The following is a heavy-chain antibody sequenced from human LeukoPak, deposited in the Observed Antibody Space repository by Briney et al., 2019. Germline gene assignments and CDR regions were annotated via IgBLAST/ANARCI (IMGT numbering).Heavy chain of an antibody. CDR2: IMHIRSN. D-gene: IGHD3-22*01. V-gene: IGHV4-34*12. CDR3: ARSAETNYYDSSGYYRYFDY. Sequence: PSESLSLTWAVFVGSFRGYYGSWFLHPPGKGLELIGVIMHIRSNNYNPYLKSRVTISVDTSKNQFSLKLSSVTAADTAVYYCARSAETNYYDSSGYYRYFDYWGQGTLVTVSS. J-gene: IGHJ4*02. CDR1: VGSFRGYY.